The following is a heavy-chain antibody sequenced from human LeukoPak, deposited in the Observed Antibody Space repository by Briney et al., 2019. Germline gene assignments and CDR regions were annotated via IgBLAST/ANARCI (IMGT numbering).Heavy chain of an antibody. CDR3: ARDPYSGGYGAYYCYYMDL. Sequence: GGSLRLSCAASGFTFSAFNMNWVRRTPGKGLEWVSSITTSSSHIFYADSVRGRFTISRDNADNSLYLQMSSLRDEDTAVYYCARDPYSGGYGAYYCYYMDLWGKGTTVTVSS. V-gene: IGHV3-21*01. D-gene: IGHD5-12*01. J-gene: IGHJ6*03. CDR1: GFTFSAFN. CDR2: ITTSSSHI.